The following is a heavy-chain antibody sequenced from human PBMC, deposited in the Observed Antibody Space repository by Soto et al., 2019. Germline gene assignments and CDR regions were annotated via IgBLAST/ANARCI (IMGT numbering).Heavy chain of an antibody. CDR1: GFTFTTYA. D-gene: IGHD3-22*01. V-gene: IGHV3-23*01. Sequence: EVQVLESGGGLVQPGGSLRLSCAASGFTFTTYAMRWVRQAPGKGLGWVSGISETGNTYYADSVKGRFTISRDTSKNTLYLQMNSLRAEDTALYYCARGGYYRDTSGYDYWGQGTLVTVSS. CDR2: ISETGNT. CDR3: ARGGYYRDTSGYDY. J-gene: IGHJ4*02.